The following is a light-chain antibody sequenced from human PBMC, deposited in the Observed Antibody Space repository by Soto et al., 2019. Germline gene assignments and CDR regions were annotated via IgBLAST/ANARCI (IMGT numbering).Light chain of an antibody. CDR1: QSISSSY. CDR3: QHHGSALSIT. V-gene: IGKV3-20*01. CDR2: GAS. J-gene: IGKJ5*01. Sequence: EIVLTQSPGTLSLSPGERATLSCRASQSISSSYLAWYQQKPGQAPRLLIYGASSRASGCATMFSGSGSATDLTLPISSIEPEDVAVYYCQHHGSALSITFGQGTQLEIK.